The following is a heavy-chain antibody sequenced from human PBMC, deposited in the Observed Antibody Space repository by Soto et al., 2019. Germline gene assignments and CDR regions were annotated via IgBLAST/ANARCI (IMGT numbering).Heavy chain of an antibody. V-gene: IGHV1-3*01. CDR2: INAGNGNT. D-gene: IGHD2-15*01. Sequence: GASVKVSCKASGYTFTSYAMHWVRQAPGQRLEWMGWINAGNGNTKYSQKFQGRVTMTEDTSTDTAYMELSSLRSEDTAVYYCATQETPEVGYYYYGMDVWGQGTTVTVSS. J-gene: IGHJ6*02. CDR1: GYTFTSYA. CDR3: ATQETPEVGYYYYGMDV.